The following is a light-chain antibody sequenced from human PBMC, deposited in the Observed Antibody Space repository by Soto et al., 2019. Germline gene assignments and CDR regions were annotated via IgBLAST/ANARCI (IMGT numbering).Light chain of an antibody. CDR2: DVS. V-gene: IGLV2-14*03. J-gene: IGLJ1*01. CDR1: SSDIGGYNY. Sequence: QSALTKPASVSGSPGQSITISCTGTSSDIGGYNYVSWYQQLPGKVPKLIIYDVSNRPSGVSDRFSGSKSGNAASLTISGLQAEDEADYYCSSYTSTSTLYVFGTGTNLTVL. CDR3: SSYTSTSTLYV.